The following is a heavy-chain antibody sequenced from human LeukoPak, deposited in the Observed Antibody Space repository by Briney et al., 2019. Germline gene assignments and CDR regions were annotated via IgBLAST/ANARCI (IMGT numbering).Heavy chain of an antibody. CDR1: GYTFTGYY. J-gene: IGHJ5*02. Sequence: ASVKVSCKTSGYTFTGYYMHWVGQARGQGLEWMGWISGYNGNTNYAQKFQGRVTMTTDTSTSTAYMELRSLRSDDTAVYYCARTSHESVLYWSDPWGQGTLVNVSS. D-gene: IGHD3-16*01. V-gene: IGHV1-18*04. CDR2: ISGYNGNT. CDR3: ARTSHESVLYWSDP.